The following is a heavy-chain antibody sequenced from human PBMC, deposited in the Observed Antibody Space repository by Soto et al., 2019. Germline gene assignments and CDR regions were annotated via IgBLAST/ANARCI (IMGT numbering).Heavy chain of an antibody. CDR1: GGSISNGNHY. J-gene: IGHJ4*02. D-gene: IGHD2-15*01. CDR2: IYPTGST. Sequence: PSETLSLTCSISGGSISNGNHYWSWIRQAPGKGLEWIGYIYPTGSTMYSPSLKRRVTMSLDTSKNQFSLKLNSVTAADTAVYYCARSPFIVVVVAQPARGTSKHQYYFDYWGQGNLVTVSS. V-gene: IGHV4-61*09. CDR3: ARSPFIVVVVAQPARGTSKHQYYFDY.